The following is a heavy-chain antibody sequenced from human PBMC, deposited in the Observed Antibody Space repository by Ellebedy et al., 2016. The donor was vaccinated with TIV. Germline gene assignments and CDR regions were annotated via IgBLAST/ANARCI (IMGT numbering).Heavy chain of an antibody. CDR3: ARVRDYYGSGNIYFEN. V-gene: IGHV3-30*07. Sequence: SVKGRFTISRDNSKNTLSLQMNSLRVEDTAVYYCARVRDYYGSGNIYFENWGQGTLVTVSS. J-gene: IGHJ4*02. D-gene: IGHD3-10*01.